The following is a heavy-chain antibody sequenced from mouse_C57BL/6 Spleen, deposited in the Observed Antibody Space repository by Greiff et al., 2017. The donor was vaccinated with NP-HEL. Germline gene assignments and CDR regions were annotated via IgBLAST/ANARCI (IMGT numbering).Heavy chain of an antibody. J-gene: IGHJ2*01. D-gene: IGHD4-1*01. CDR2: IYPSDSET. CDR1: GYTFTSYG. Sequence: QVQLQQPGAELVRPGSSVKLSCKASGYTFTSYGMDWVKQRPGQGLEWIGNIYPSDSETHYNQKFKDKATLTVDKSSSQAYMQISILTSEDSAVYYCARVNWDEDYWGQGTTLTVSS. CDR3: ARVNWDEDY. V-gene: IGHV1-61*01.